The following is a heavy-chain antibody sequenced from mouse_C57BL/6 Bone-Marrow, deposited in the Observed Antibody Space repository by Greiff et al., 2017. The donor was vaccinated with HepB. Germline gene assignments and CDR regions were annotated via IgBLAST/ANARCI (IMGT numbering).Heavy chain of an antibody. V-gene: IGHV5-12*01. J-gene: IGHJ1*03. D-gene: IGHD1-1*01. CDR2: ISNGGGST. Sequence: EVMLVESGGGLVQPGGSLKLSCAASGFTFSDYYMYWVRQTPEKRLEWVAYISNGGGSTYYPDTVKGRFTISRDNAKNTLYLQMSRLKSEDTAMYYCARHLFYYGSSSYWYFDVWGTGTTVTVSS. CDR1: GFTFSDYY. CDR3: ARHLFYYGSSSYWYFDV.